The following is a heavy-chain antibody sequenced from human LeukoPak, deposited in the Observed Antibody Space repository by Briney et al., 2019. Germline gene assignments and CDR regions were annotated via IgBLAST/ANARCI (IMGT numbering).Heavy chain of an antibody. D-gene: IGHD2-15*01. CDR3: ARQTCSGGSCYLDY. CDR2: IYYSGST. J-gene: IGHJ4*02. CDR1: GGSISSYY. V-gene: IGHV4-39*01. Sequence: SETLSLTCSVSGGSISSYYWSWIRQPPGKGLEWIGSIYYSGSTYYNPSLKSRVTISVDTSKNQFSLKLSSVTAADTAVYYCARQTCSGGSCYLDYWGQGTLVTVSS.